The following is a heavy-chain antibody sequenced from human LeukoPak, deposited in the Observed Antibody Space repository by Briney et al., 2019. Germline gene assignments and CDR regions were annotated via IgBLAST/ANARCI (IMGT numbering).Heavy chain of an antibody. D-gene: IGHD1-26*01. V-gene: IGHV3-30*04. CDR2: VSYDGSNK. CDR3: ARDTSFAVGATLGF. CDR1: GFTFSSYA. J-gene: IGHJ4*02. Sequence: GRSLRLSCAASGFTFSSYAMHWVRQAPGKGLEWVAVVSYDGSNKYYANSVKGRFTISRDKSKNTLHLQMNSLRAEDTAIYYCARDTSFAVGATLGFWGQGTLVTVSS.